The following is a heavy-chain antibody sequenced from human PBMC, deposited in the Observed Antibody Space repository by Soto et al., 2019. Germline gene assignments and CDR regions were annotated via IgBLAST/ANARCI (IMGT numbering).Heavy chain of an antibody. CDR2: INHSGST. D-gene: IGHD2-8*01. Sequence: LSLTCAVYGGSFSGHYWSWIRQPPGKGLEWIGEINHSGSTTYNPSLKSRVAISVDTSKNQFSLKLNSVTAADTAVYYCARGPSRLLMGDSFAWGQGTLVTVSS. CDR3: ARGPSRLLMGDSFA. J-gene: IGHJ5*02. CDR1: GGSFSGHY. V-gene: IGHV4-34*01.